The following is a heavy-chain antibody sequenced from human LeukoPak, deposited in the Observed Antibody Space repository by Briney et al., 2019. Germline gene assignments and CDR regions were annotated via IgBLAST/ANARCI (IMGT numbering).Heavy chain of an antibody. CDR1: RYSFPNYW. J-gene: IGHJ5*02. CDR2: IYPGDSHT. Sequence: RGESLKISCKGSRYSFPNYWIGWVRQMPGKGLEWMGIIYPGDSHTRYSPSFQDQVTISVDKSISTAYLQWSSLKASDTAMYYCARGPYAYTSSATLGSYNWFDPWGQGSLVTVSS. CDR3: ARGPYAYTSSATLGSYNWFDP. D-gene: IGHD2-2*02. V-gene: IGHV5-51*01.